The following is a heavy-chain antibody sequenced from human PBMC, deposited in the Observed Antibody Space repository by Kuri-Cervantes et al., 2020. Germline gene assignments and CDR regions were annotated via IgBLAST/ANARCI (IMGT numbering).Heavy chain of an antibody. V-gene: IGHV1-18*01. CDR3: ARAEDIVATMATFDY. Sequence: ASVKVSCKASGYTFTSYGISWVRQAPGQGLEWMGWISAYNGNTNYAQKLQGRVTMTTDASTSTAYMELRSLRSDVTAVYYCARAEDIVATMATFDYWGQGTLVTVSS. CDR1: GYTFTSYG. CDR2: ISAYNGNT. D-gene: IGHD5-12*01. J-gene: IGHJ4*02.